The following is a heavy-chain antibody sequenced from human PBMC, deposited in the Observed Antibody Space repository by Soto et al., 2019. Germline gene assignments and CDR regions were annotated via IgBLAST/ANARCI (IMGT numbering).Heavy chain of an antibody. D-gene: IGHD3-22*01. CDR3: ARDRTSSGYYYFDY. Sequence: KTLPLSCIVAGGCITSYYWSWIRQPPGKGLEWIGYIYNSGSTKYNPSLKSRVTISVDTSRNQFSLKLSSVTAADTAMYYCARDRTSSGYYYFDYWGQGTLVTVSS. V-gene: IGHV4-59*01. CDR2: IYNSGST. CDR1: GGCITSYY. J-gene: IGHJ4*02.